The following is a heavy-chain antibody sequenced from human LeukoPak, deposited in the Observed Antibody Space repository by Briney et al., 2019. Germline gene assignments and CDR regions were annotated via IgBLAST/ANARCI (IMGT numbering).Heavy chain of an antibody. Sequence: PGGSLRLSCVASGFTFRSHGMHWVRQAPGKGLEWVAFIQYDGSNNYYADSVKGRFTISRDNAKNSLYLQMNSLRAEDTAVYYCARGGYSSGWYEYYFDYWGQGTLVTVSS. CDR3: ARGGYSSGWYEYYFDY. V-gene: IGHV3-30*02. CDR1: GFTFRSHG. D-gene: IGHD6-19*01. J-gene: IGHJ4*02. CDR2: IQYDGSNN.